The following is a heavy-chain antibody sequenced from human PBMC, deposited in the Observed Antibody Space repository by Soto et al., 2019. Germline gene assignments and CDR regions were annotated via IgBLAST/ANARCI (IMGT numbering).Heavy chain of an antibody. V-gene: IGHV4-31*03. J-gene: IGHJ5*02. CDR2: IYYSGST. D-gene: IGHD6-13*01. CDR1: GGSISSGGYY. Sequence: QVQLQESGPGLVKPSQTLSLTCTVSGGSISSGGYYWSWIRQHPGKGLEWIGYIYYSGSTYYNPALTSRVTISVDRSKNQFSLKLCSVTAADTAVYYCARGRRGYSAPDGWFDPWGQGTLVTVSS. CDR3: ARGRRGYSAPDGWFDP.